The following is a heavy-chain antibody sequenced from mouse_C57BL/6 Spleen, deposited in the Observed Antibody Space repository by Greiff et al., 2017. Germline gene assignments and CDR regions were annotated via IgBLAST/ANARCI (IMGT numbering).Heavy chain of an antibody. V-gene: IGHV1-18*01. J-gene: IGHJ1*03. Sequence: VQLKQSGPELVKPGASVKIPCKASGYTFTDYNMDWVKQSHGKSLEWIGDINPNNGGTIYNQKFKGKATLTVDKSSSTAYMELRSLTSEDTAVYYCARGTTVSYWYFDVWGTGTTVTVSS. CDR1: GYTFTDYN. D-gene: IGHD1-1*01. CDR2: INPNNGGT. CDR3: ARGTTVSYWYFDV.